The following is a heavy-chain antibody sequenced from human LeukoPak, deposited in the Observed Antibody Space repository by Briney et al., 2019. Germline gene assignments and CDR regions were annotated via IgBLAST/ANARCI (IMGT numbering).Heavy chain of an antibody. CDR1: GFTFSSYS. Sequence: PGGSLRLSCAASGFTFSSYSMNWVRQAPGKGLEWVSSISSSSSYIYYADSVKGRFTISRDNAKNSLYLQMNSLRAEDTAVYYCARGTSYYDSSGYSPFEYWGQGTLVTVSS. CDR3: ARGTSYYDSSGYSPFEY. CDR2: ISSSSSYI. D-gene: IGHD3-22*01. J-gene: IGHJ4*02. V-gene: IGHV3-21*01.